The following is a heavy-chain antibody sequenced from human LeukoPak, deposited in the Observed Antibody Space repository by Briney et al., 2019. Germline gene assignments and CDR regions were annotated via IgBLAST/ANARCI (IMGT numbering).Heavy chain of an antibody. J-gene: IGHJ4*02. V-gene: IGHV3-15*01. CDR2: IKSKTDGGTT. CDR3: TTAYYDFWSGYSDY. CDR1: GFTFSNAW. Sequence: GGSLRLSCAASGFTFSNAWMSWVRQAPRKGLEWVGRIKSKTDGGTTDYAAPVKGRFTISRDDSKNTLYLQMNSLKTEDTAVYYCTTAYYDFWSGYSDYWGQGTLVTVSS. D-gene: IGHD3-3*01.